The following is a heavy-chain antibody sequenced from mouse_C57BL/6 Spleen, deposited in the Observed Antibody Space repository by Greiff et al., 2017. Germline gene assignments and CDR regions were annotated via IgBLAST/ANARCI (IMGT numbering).Heavy chain of an antibody. V-gene: IGHV1-50*01. CDR3: ASSTSQDLFDD. CDR2: IAPSDSNT. J-gene: IGHJ2*01. Sequence: QVQLQQPGAELVKPGASVKLSCKASGYTFTSYWMQWVKQRPGQGLEWIGEIAPSDSNTNYNQKFKGKATLTVDKSSSTAYMQLSSLTSEDSAVYFCASSTSQDLFDDWGQGTTLTVAS. D-gene: IGHD5-5*01. CDR1: GYTFTSYW.